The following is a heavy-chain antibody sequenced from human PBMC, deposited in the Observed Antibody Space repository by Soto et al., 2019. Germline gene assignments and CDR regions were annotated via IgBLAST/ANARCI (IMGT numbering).Heavy chain of an antibody. V-gene: IGHV1-69*05. CDR1: GGTFSSYA. J-gene: IGHJ6*02. CDR3: ASAVAKYDYHGKDV. Sequence: QVQLVQSGAEVKKPGSSVKVSCKASGGTFSSYAISWVRQAPGQGLEWMGGIIPIFGTANYSQKFQGRVSLPSDEYTSTAYKEQRSLRSEDTAAYYCASAVAKYDYHGKDVWGQGTTVTVSS. D-gene: IGHD2-2*01. CDR2: IIPIFGTA.